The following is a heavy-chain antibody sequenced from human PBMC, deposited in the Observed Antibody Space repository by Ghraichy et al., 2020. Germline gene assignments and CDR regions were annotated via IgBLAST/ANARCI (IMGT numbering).Heavy chain of an antibody. CDR1: SGSLRNFY. J-gene: IGHJ4*02. V-gene: IGHV4-59*01. CDR2: VYHSGGT. D-gene: IGHD5-12*01. CDR3: ARGHAYSGSRDS. Sequence: SETLSLTCTISSGSLRNFYWNWVRQPPGKGLEWIGNVYHSGGTNYNPSLKSRVTISLDMSKSQYSLKLTSVTVADTARYYCARGHAYSGSRDSWGQGTLVTVS.